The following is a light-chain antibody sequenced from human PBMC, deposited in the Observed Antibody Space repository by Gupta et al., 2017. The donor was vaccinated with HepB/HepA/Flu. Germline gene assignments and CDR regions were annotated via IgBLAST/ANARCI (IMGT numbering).Light chain of an antibody. Sequence: DSVMTQSPLSLPVTPGEPASISCRSSQSLLHSNGYNYLDWYLQKQGQSPQILIYLGSNRGSGVPGRFSGSGSGTYFTLKISRVDAEAVGVYYCRQSLQTRITFGGGTKVEIK. CDR3: RQSLQTRIT. V-gene: IGKV2-28*01. CDR2: LGS. CDR1: QSLLHSNGYNY. J-gene: IGKJ4*01.